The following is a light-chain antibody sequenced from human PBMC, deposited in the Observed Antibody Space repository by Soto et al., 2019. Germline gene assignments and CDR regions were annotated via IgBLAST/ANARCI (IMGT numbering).Light chain of an antibody. V-gene: IGKV3-15*01. J-gene: IGKJ2*01. Sequence: EIVMTQSPATLSASPGESVSLSCRASESLFGFLAWYQQKPGQAPRLLIYGVSTKATGVPARFSGSGSAAAFTLTISSAPSADSAVYYCQTYNDWPFAFGQGTKLE. CDR2: GVS. CDR1: ESLFGF. CDR3: QTYNDWPFA.